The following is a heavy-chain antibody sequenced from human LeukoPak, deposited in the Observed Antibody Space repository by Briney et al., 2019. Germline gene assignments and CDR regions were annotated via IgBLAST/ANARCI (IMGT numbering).Heavy chain of an antibody. CDR2: ISGSGGST. J-gene: IGHJ4*02. D-gene: IGHD3-10*01. V-gene: IGHV3-23*01. CDR1: GFTLSSYA. Sequence: GGSLRLSCAASGFTLSSYAMSWVRQAPGKGLEWVSAISGSGGSTYYADSVKGRFTISRDNSKNTLYLQMNSLRAEDTAVYYCATRPPSYGSGSSRYFDYWGQGTLVTVSS. CDR3: ATRPPSYGSGSSRYFDY.